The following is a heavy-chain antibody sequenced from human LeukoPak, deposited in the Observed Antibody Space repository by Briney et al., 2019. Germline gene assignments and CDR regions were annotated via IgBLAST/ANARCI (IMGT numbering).Heavy chain of an antibody. CDR3: AKDRGSGGWPNYYYYGMDV. D-gene: IGHD3-10*01. V-gene: IGHV3-30*02. CDR2: IRYDGSNK. Sequence: KSGGSLRLSCAASGFTFSSYGMHWVRQAPGKGLEWVAFIRYDGSNKYYADSVKGRFTISRDNSKSTLYLQMNSLRAEDTAVYYCAKDRGSGGWPNYYYYGMDVWGQGTTVTVSS. J-gene: IGHJ6*02. CDR1: GFTFSSYG.